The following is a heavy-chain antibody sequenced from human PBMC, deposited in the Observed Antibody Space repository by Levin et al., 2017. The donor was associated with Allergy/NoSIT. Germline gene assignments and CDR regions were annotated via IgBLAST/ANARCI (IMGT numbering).Heavy chain of an antibody. Sequence: PSQTLSLPCAVSVGSISSSNCWNWVRQPPGKGLEWIGEIYHSGSTYYNPSLKSRVTISLDKSKNQFSLTLSSVTAADTAVYYCASIPPGYTTTGDFWGQGTLVTVSS. D-gene: IGHD6-13*01. CDR3: ASIPPGYTTTGDF. J-gene: IGHJ4*02. CDR1: VGSISSSNC. CDR2: IYHSGST. V-gene: IGHV4-4*02.